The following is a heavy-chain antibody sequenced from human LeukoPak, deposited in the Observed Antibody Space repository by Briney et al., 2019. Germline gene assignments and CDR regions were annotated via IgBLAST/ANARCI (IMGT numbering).Heavy chain of an antibody. CDR1: GFTFSSYA. CDR3: ARTPQKYCSSTTCYPDY. Sequence: PGGSLRLSCAASGFTFSSYAMSWARLPPGEGREWVSTISGSGDTTYYADSVRGRFTVSRDNSKNTLYLQMNSLTAENTAVYYCARTPQKYCSSTTCYPDYWGQGTLVTVSS. V-gene: IGHV3-23*01. J-gene: IGHJ4*02. CDR2: ISGSGDTT. D-gene: IGHD2-2*01.